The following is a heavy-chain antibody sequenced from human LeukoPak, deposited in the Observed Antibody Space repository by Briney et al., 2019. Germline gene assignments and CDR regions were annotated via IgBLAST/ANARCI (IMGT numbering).Heavy chain of an antibody. Sequence: ASVKVSCKASGYTFTSYGISWVRQAPGQGLEWMGWISAYNGNTNYAQKLQGRVTMTTDTSTSTAYMGLRSLRSDDTAVYYCARTVAVAGQYYFDYWGQGTLVTVSS. CDR1: GYTFTSYG. V-gene: IGHV1-18*01. J-gene: IGHJ4*02. CDR2: ISAYNGNT. D-gene: IGHD6-19*01. CDR3: ARTVAVAGQYYFDY.